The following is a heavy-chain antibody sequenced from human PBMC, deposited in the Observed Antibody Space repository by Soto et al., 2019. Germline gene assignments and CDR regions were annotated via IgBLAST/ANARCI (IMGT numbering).Heavy chain of an antibody. J-gene: IGHJ6*02. CDR1: GFTFSSYS. CDR2: ISSSSSYI. V-gene: IGHV3-21*01. CDR3: ARDLRFPSWCGYYGMDV. D-gene: IGHD3-3*01. Sequence: NPGGSLRLSCAASGFTFSSYSMNWVRQAPGKGLEWVSSISSSSSYIYYADSVKGRFTISRDNAKNSLYLQMNSLRAEDTAVYYCARDLRFPSWCGYYGMDVWGQGTTVTVSS.